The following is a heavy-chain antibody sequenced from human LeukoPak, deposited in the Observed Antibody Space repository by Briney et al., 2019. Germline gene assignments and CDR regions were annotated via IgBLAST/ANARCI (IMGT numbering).Heavy chain of an antibody. CDR2: ISAGGATI. Sequence: GGSLLLSCAASGFSFSTYAMSWVRQAPGKGLEWVSAISAGGATIYYADSVKGRFTVSRDNSKNTLYLHMNSLRAEDTAIYYCAKDSGGTYFYYYYYMDVWGKGTTVTVSS. D-gene: IGHD1-26*01. J-gene: IGHJ6*03. V-gene: IGHV3-23*01. CDR1: GFSFSTYA. CDR3: AKDSGGTYFYYYYYMDV.